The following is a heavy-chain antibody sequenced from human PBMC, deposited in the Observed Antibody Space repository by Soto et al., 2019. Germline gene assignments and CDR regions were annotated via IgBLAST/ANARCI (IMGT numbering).Heavy chain of an antibody. D-gene: IGHD3-9*01. CDR3: ARGRGYYDILTGYYNGYYFDY. CDR1: GGSISSYY. Sequence: PSETLSLTCTVSGGSISSYYWSWIRQPAGKGLEWIGRIYTSGSTNYNPSLKSRVTMSVDTSKSQFSLKLSSVTAADTAVYYCARGRGYYDILTGYYNGYYFDYWGQGTLVNVSS. J-gene: IGHJ4*02. V-gene: IGHV4-4*07. CDR2: IYTSGST.